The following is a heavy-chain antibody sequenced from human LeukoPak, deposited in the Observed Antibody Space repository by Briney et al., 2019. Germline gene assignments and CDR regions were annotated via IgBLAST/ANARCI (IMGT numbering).Heavy chain of an antibody. V-gene: IGHV3-23*01. CDR1: GFTFSSYA. D-gene: IGHD6-19*01. Sequence: GGSLGLSCAASGFTFSSYAMSWVRQAPGKGLEWVSAISGSGGSTYYADSVKGRFTISRDNSKNTLYLQMNSLRAEDTAVYYCAKVGDSSGWHDAFDIWGQGTMVTVSS. CDR3: AKVGDSSGWHDAFDI. CDR2: ISGSGGST. J-gene: IGHJ3*02.